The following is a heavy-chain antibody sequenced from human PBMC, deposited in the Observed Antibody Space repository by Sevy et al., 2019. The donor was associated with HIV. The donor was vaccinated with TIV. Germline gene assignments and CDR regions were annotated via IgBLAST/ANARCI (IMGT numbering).Heavy chain of an antibody. CDR1: GFTFSSYA. D-gene: IGHD6-19*01. Sequence: GGSLRLSCAASGFTFSSYAMSWVRQAPGKGLEWVSAISGSGGSTYYADSVKGRFTISRDNSKNTLYLQMNSLRAEDMAVYYCAKQQWLGDAFDIWGQGTMVTVSS. CDR3: AKQQWLGDAFDI. J-gene: IGHJ3*02. V-gene: IGHV3-23*01. CDR2: ISGSGGST.